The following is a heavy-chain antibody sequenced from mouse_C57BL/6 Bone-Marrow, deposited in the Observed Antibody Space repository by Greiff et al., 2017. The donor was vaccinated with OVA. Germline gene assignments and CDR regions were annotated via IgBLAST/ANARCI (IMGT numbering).Heavy chain of an antibody. D-gene: IGHD1-1*01. CDR2: INPNNGGT. CDR3: ARRLLLAY. Sequence: LVEPGASVKISCKASGYTFTDYYMNWVKQSHGKSLEWIGDINPNNGGTSYNQKFKGKATLTVDKSSSTAYMELRSLTSEDSAVYYCARRLLLAYWGQGTLVTVSA. V-gene: IGHV1-26*01. J-gene: IGHJ3*01. CDR1: GYTFTDYY.